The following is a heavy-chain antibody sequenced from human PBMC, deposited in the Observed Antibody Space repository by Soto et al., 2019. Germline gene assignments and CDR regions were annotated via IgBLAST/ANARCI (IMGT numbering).Heavy chain of an antibody. CDR2: ISYDGSHK. CDR3: AKDLGNWNYLNYFDY. D-gene: IGHD1-7*01. CDR1: GFTFGSYG. V-gene: IGHV3-30*18. J-gene: IGHJ4*02. Sequence: QVQLVESGGGVVQPGRSLRLSCAASGFTFGSYGIHWVRQAPGKGLEWVTVISYDGSHKYYADSVKGRFTISRDNSKNTLYLQMNSLRAEDTAVYYCAKDLGNWNYLNYFDYWGQGTLVTVSS.